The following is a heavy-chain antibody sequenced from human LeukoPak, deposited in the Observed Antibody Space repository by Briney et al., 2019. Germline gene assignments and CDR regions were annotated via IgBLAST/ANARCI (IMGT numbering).Heavy chain of an antibody. J-gene: IGHJ5*02. CDR3: ARAPRIVDSWFDP. CDR1: GGTFSRYA. D-gene: IGHD2-15*01. CDR2: IIPIFGTA. V-gene: IGHV1-69*13. Sequence: ASVKVSCKASGGTFSRYAISWVRQAPGQGLEWMGGIIPIFGTANYAQKFQGRVTITADESTSTAYMELSSLRSEDTAVYYCARAPRIVDSWFDPWGQGTLVTVSS.